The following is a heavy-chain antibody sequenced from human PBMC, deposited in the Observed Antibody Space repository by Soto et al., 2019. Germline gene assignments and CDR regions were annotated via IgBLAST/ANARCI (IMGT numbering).Heavy chain of an antibody. V-gene: IGHV1-18*01. CDR2: INPNSGHT. CDR1: GYTFTTYG. Sequence: QIQLLQSGAEVKKPGTSVKVSCQASGYTFTTYGIIWVRQAPGQGLEWMGWINPNSGHTNYAQNLQDRATMTTDTSTNTAYMELRSLRSDDTAVYFFARGQVVNFDNWFDPWGQGTLVTVSS. CDR3: ARGQVVNFDNWFDP. D-gene: IGHD3-22*01. J-gene: IGHJ5*02.